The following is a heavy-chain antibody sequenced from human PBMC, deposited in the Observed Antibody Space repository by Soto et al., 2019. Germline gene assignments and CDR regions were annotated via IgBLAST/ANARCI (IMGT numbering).Heavy chain of an antibody. J-gene: IGHJ4*02. CDR2: ISYDGGNQ. D-gene: IGHD1-20*01. CDR3: ARGPITQTSFIDH. Sequence: PGGSLRLSCEASGFTFSSYPMHWVRQAPGKGLEWVTVISYDGGNQYYADSVKGRFTIPRDNSKDTLYLQMHSLRSDDTAVYFCARGPITQTSFIDHWGQGTLVTVSS. V-gene: IGHV3-30-3*01. CDR1: GFTFSSYP.